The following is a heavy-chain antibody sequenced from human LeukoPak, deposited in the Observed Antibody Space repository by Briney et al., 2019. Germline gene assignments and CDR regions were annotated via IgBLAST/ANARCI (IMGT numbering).Heavy chain of an antibody. CDR3: ARDMNPTVFDF. CDR2: IKNDGNDT. D-gene: IGHD3-16*01. J-gene: IGHJ4*02. V-gene: IGHV3-74*01. Sequence: GGSLRLSCAASGFTFTSHWMHWVRQTPGKGLVWVSGIKNDGNDTAYADSVKGRFTISRDNAKNTLYLQMDSLRAEDTAVYYCARDMNPTVFDFWGQGTLDTVSS. CDR1: GFTFTSHW.